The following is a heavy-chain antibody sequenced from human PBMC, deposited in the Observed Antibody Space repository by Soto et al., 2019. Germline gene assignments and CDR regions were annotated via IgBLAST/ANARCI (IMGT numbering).Heavy chain of an antibody. J-gene: IGHJ4*02. D-gene: IGHD3-16*01. CDR3: VTGNAWGVLLSY. CDR2: INHSGST. CDR1: GGSFSGYY. Sequence: SETLSLTCAVYGGSFSGYYWSWIRQPPGKGLEWIGEINHSGSTNYNPSLKSRIAISLDTSKNQFSLSLSSVTAADTAVYYCVTGNAWGVLLSYWGQGTLVTVSS. V-gene: IGHV4-34*01.